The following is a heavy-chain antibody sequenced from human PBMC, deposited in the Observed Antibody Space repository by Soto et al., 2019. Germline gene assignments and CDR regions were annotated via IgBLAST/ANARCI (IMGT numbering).Heavy chain of an antibody. Sequence: PSETLSLTCTVSGGSISSGDYYWSWIRQPPRKGLEWIGYIYYNGSTYYNPSLKSRVTISVGTSKNQFSLKLSSVTAADTAVYYCAREKAGLGIDYYYGMDVWGQGTTVTVSS. J-gene: IGHJ6*02. V-gene: IGHV4-30-4*01. D-gene: IGHD3-9*01. CDR2: IYYNGST. CDR3: AREKAGLGIDYYYGMDV. CDR1: GGSISSGDYY.